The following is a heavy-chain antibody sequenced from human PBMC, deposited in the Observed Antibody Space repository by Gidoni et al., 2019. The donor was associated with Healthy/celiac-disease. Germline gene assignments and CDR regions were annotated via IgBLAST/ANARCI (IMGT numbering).Heavy chain of an antibody. V-gene: IGHV1-2*02. CDR1: GYTFTGYY. CDR3: ARVVDGYCSGGSCYPYWYFDL. CDR2: INPNSGGT. Sequence: QVQLVHSGAEVKKPGASVKVSCKASGYTFTGYYMHWVRQAPGQGLEWVGWINPNSGGTNYAQKFQGRVTMTRDTSISTAYMELSRLRSDDTAVYYCARVVDGYCSGGSCYPYWYFDLWGRGTLVTVSS. D-gene: IGHD2-15*01. J-gene: IGHJ2*01.